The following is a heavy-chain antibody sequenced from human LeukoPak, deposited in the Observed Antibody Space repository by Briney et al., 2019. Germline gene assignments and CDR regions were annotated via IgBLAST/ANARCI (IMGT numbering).Heavy chain of an antibody. CDR2: FDIEDGET. CDR1: GYALTELS. V-gene: IGHV1-24*01. Sequence: ASVKVSCTVSGYALTELSMHWVRQAPGKGLEWMGGFDIEDGETIYAQKFQGRVTITADESTSTAYMELSSLRSEDTAVYYCATQGMDSGYHGEDYWGQGTLVTVSS. J-gene: IGHJ4*02. CDR3: ATQGMDSGYHGEDY. D-gene: IGHD5-12*01.